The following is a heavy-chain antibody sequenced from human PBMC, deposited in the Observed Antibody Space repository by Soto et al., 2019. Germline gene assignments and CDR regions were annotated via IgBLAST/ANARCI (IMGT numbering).Heavy chain of an antibody. J-gene: IGHJ6*02. Sequence: QVQLVQSGAEVKKPGASVKVSCKASGYTFTSYGISWVRQAPGQGLEWMGWISAYNGNTNYAQKLQGRVTMTTDTSTSTAYMEPRSLRSDDTAVYYCARERIVATMMGDYYYYGMDVWGQGTTVTVSS. D-gene: IGHD5-12*01. CDR1: GYTFTSYG. CDR2: ISAYNGNT. CDR3: ARERIVATMMGDYYYYGMDV. V-gene: IGHV1-18*01.